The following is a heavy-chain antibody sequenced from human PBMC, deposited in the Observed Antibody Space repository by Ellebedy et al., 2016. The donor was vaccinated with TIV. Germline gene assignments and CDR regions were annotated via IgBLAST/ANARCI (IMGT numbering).Heavy chain of an antibody. V-gene: IGHV3-7*01. CDR2: IKYDGSET. CDR1: GFSFSRYW. D-gene: IGHD3-3*01. CDR3: ARWYDDLWNGLYN. J-gene: IGHJ4*02. Sequence: GESLKISCGASGFSFSRYWMTWVRQAPGEGLQWVANIKYDGSETYYGDSVKGRFTIARDNAKNSLFLQMNSLRDDDTAVYFCARWYDDLWNGLYNWGQGTLVTVSS.